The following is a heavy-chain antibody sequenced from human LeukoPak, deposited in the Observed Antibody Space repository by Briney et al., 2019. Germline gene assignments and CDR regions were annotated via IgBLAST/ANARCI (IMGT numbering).Heavy chain of an antibody. J-gene: IGHJ4*02. CDR3: ARDPVETRDSSGWPLDY. CDR1: GGTFSSYA. V-gene: IGHV1-69*13. CDR2: IIPIFGTA. D-gene: IGHD6-19*01. Sequence: SVKVSCKASGGTFSSYAISWVRQAPGQGLEWMGGIIPIFGTANYAQKFQGRVTITADESTSTAYMELSSLRSEDTAVYYCARDPVETRDSSGWPLDYWGQGTLVTVSS.